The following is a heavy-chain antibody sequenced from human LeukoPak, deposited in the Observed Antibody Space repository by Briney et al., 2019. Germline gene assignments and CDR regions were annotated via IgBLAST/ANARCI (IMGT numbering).Heavy chain of an antibody. CDR3: ARGPQGYSSSAYYFDY. V-gene: IGHV3-30*01. J-gene: IGHJ4*02. D-gene: IGHD6-13*01. CDR1: GFTFSSYA. CDR2: ISYDGSNK. Sequence: GGSLRLSCAASGFTFSSYAMHWVRQAPGKGLEWVAVISYDGSNKYYADSVKGRFTISRDNSKNTLYLQMNSLRAEDTAVYYCARGPQGYSSSAYYFDYWGQGALVTVSS.